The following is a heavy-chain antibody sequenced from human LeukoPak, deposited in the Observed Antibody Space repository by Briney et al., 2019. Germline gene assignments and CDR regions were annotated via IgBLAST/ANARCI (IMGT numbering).Heavy chain of an antibody. V-gene: IGHV3-7*01. CDR3: ARGREFSGTGCYLPGIY. D-gene: IGHD2-2*01. Sequence: GGSLRLSCVGAGYIFSTYWMNWVSQAPGKGLEWVANIKQDGSEKYHVDSAKGRFTISRDNAQNSLYLQMDSLRVEDTAVYYCARGREFSGTGCYLPGIYWGQGILVTVSS. CDR2: IKQDGSEK. CDR1: GYIFSTYW. J-gene: IGHJ4*02.